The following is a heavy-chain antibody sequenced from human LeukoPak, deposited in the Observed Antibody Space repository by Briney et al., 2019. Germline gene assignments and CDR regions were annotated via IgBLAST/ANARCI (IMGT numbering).Heavy chain of an antibody. Sequence: PGWSLRLSCAASGFTFSSYSMNWVRQAPGKGLEWVSYISSSSSTIYYADSVKGRFTISRDNAKNSLYLQMNSLRDEDTAVYYCARGAGRSSYSYGYHPFDYWGQGTLVTVSS. D-gene: IGHD5-18*01. J-gene: IGHJ4*02. CDR2: ISSSSSTI. V-gene: IGHV3-48*02. CDR3: ARGAGRSSYSYGYHPFDY. CDR1: GFTFSSYS.